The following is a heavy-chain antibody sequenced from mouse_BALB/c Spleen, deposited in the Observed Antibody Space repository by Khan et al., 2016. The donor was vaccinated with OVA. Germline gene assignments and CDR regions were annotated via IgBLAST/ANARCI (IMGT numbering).Heavy chain of an antibody. D-gene: IGHD2-14*01. V-gene: IGHV1-4*01. CDR2: IIPTNDYT. CDR3: AREGAYYRSDGWFAY. J-gene: IGHJ3*01. CDR1: GYTFTTYT. Sequence: QVQLQQSGAELARPGASVKMSCKASGYTFTTYTIHWVKQRPGQGLEWIGYIIPTNDYTNYNQKFKDRATLTADKSSSTAYMQLSRLTSEDSALYYVAREGAYYRSDGWFAYWGQGTLVTVSA.